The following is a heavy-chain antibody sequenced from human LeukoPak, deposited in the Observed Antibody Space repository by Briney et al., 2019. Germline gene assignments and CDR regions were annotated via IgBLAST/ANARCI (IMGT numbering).Heavy chain of an antibody. CDR3: ARDPDTLGIRSYWYFDL. CDR2: IYYSGST. Sequence: SETLSLTCTVSGGSFSSYYWSWIRQPPGKGLEWIGYIYYSGSTNYNPSLKSRVTISVDTSKNQFSLKLSSVTAADTAVYYCARDPDTLGIRSYWYFDLWGRGTLVTVSS. V-gene: IGHV4-59*01. CDR1: GGSFSSYY. J-gene: IGHJ2*01. D-gene: IGHD7-27*01.